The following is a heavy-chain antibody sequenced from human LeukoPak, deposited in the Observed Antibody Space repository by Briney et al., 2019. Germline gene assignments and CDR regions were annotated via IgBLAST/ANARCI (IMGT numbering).Heavy chain of an antibody. CDR2: IFYSGNT. CDR1: GVSISSYY. Sequence: SETLSLTCTVSGVSISSYYWSWIRQPPGKGLEWIGYIFYSGNTIYNPSLRSRVTISADTSRNHFSLRLRSVTAADTAVYYCARLAAISGSDYPDDWGQGTLVTVSS. J-gene: IGHJ4*02. CDR3: ARLAAISGSDYPDD. V-gene: IGHV4-59*08. D-gene: IGHD1-26*01.